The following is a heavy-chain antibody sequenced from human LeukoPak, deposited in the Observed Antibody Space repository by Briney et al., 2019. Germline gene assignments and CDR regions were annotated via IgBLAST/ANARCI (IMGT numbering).Heavy chain of an antibody. V-gene: IGHV3-21*01. J-gene: IGHJ4*02. D-gene: IGHD5-12*01. CDR1: GFTFSSHS. Sequence: GGSLRLSCAASGFTFSSHSMNWVRQAPGKGLEWVSSISSSSSYIHYADSVKGRFTISRDNAKNSLYLQMNSLRAEDTAVYYCARVLYSGYDSDYWGQGTLVTVSS. CDR3: ARVLYSGYDSDY. CDR2: ISSSSSYI.